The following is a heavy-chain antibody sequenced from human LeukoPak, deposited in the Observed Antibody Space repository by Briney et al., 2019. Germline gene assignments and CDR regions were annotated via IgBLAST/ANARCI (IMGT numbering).Heavy chain of an antibody. J-gene: IGHJ4*02. V-gene: IGHV3-7*01. CDR3: ARENDILTGPFDY. CDR1: GFTFSSYW. CDR2: IKQDGSEK. D-gene: IGHD3-9*01. Sequence: PGGSLRLACAASGFTFSSYWVSWVRQAPGKGLEWVANIKQDGSEKYYVESVKGRLTISRDNAKNSLYLQMNSLRDEDTAVYYCARENDILTGPFDYWGQGTLVTVSS.